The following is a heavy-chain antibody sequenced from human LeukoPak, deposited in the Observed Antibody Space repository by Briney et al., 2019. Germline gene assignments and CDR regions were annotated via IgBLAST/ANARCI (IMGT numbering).Heavy chain of an antibody. D-gene: IGHD3-10*01. CDR2: ISGTVGST. Sequence: GGSLRLSCAASGFIFSSYAMSWVRQAPGKGLEWVSAISGTVGSTYYADPVKGRFTISRDNAKNSLYLQVNSLRAEDTAVYYCAWRHYYGSGSYPDYWGQGTLVTVSS. CDR3: AWRHYYGSGSYPDY. J-gene: IGHJ4*02. CDR1: GFIFSSYA. V-gene: IGHV3-23*01.